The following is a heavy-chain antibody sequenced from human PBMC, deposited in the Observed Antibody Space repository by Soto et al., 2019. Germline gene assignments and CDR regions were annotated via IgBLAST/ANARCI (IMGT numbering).Heavy chain of an antibody. CDR3: ARDFVEGGYGDCHFEWFDP. J-gene: IGHJ5*01. CDR1: GGSISSYY. CDR2: IYTSGST. V-gene: IGHV4-4*07. D-gene: IGHD4-17*01. Sequence: QVQLQESGPGLVKPSETLSLTCTVSGGSISSYYWRWIRQPAGKGLEWIGRIYTSGSTNYNPSLKSRVTMSVDTAKNQFSLKLSSVTDADTAVYYCARDFVEGGYGDCHFEWFDPWGQGTLVTVSS.